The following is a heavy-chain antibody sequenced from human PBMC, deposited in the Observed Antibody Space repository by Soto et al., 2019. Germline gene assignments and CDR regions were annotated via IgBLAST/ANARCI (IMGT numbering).Heavy chain of an antibody. D-gene: IGHD2-21*02. J-gene: IGHJ6*02. V-gene: IGHV2-5*02. CDR2: IYWDGDR. CDR3: VHSRCGGDCLQSYSSHYYYGMDI. Sequence: QITLKESGPTLVKPTQTLTLTCTFSGFSLSTGGMGVGWIRQPPGKALEWLALIYWDGDRRYRPSLMSRLTIVKDTSKTQVVLTMTNMDPVDTATYYCVHSRCGGDCLQSYSSHYYYGMDIWGQGTTVTVSS. CDR1: GFSLSTGGMG.